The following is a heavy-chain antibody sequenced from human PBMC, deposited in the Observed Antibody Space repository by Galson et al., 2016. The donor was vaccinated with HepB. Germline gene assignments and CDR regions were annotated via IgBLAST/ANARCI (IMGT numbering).Heavy chain of an antibody. CDR3: ARRMATITSFDY. CDR1: GFSFNNYA. J-gene: IGHJ4*02. D-gene: IGHD5-24*01. Sequence: SLRLSCAASGFSFNNYAMGWVRQTPGKGLEWISYIGSSSATIYFADSVKGRFTISRDNSRNTLYLQMNSLRAEDTAVYYCARRMATITSFDYWGQGTLVTVSS. CDR2: IGSSSATI. V-gene: IGHV3-48*01.